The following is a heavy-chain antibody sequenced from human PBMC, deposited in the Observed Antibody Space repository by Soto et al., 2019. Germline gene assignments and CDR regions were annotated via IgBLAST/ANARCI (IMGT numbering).Heavy chain of an antibody. J-gene: IGHJ6*02. D-gene: IGHD3-22*01. Sequence: GGSLRLSCAASGFTFSSYAMSWVRQAPGKGLEWVSAISGSGGSTYYADSVKGRFTISRDNSKNTLYLQMNSLRAEDTAVYYCAKGTRYDSTLLGMDVWGQGTTVTVSS. V-gene: IGHV3-23*01. CDR1: GFTFSSYA. CDR2: ISGSGGST. CDR3: AKGTRYDSTLLGMDV.